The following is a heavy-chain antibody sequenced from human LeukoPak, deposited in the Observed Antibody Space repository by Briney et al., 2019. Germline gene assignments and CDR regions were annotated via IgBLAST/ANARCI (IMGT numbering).Heavy chain of an antibody. CDR3: ARDSYDFWSGRRAGRIDY. V-gene: IGHV1-69*13. Sequence: SVKVSSKPSGGTFRRYAISSVRQAPGQGLERMGGIIPIFVTANYAQKFQGTVTITADESTSTAYMELSSLRSEDTAVYYCARDSYDFWSGRRAGRIDYWGQGTLVTVSS. J-gene: IGHJ4*02. D-gene: IGHD3-3*01. CDR1: GGTFRRYA. CDR2: IIPIFVTA.